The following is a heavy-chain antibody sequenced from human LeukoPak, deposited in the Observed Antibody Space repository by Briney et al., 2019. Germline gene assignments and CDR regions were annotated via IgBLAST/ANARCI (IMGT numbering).Heavy chain of an antibody. D-gene: IGHD3-3*01. CDR3: ARDLDDAFDI. Sequence: PSETLSPTCTVSGGSISSGGYYWSWIRQHPGKGLEWIGYIYYSGSTYYNPSLKSRVTISVDTSKNQFSLKLSSVTAADTAVYYCARDLDDAFDIWGQGTMVTVSS. CDR2: IYYSGST. J-gene: IGHJ3*02. V-gene: IGHV4-31*03. CDR1: GGSISSGGYY.